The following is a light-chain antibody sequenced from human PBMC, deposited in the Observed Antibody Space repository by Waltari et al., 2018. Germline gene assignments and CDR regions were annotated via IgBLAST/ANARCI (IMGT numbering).Light chain of an antibody. CDR2: GVT. Sequence: QSALTQPASVSGSPGQSTTTSCPGTNHDIVAYNNVSWYQQHPGKGPKLMIYGVTSRPSGISNRFSGSKTGNTASLTISGIQAEDEADYYCCSFATSKTYVFGTGTKVTVL. CDR3: CSFATSKTYV. V-gene: IGLV2-14*01. CDR1: NHDIVAYNN. J-gene: IGLJ1*01.